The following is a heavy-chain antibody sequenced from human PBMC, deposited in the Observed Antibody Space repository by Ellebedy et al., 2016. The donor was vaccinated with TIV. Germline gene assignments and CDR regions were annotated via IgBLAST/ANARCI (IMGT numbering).Heavy chain of an antibody. J-gene: IGHJ4*02. D-gene: IGHD2-2*01. Sequence: GESLKISCRASGYKFTNEWIGWVRQVPGEGLEWMGLIHPSDSDTRYSPSFQGQVTISVDKSITTAYLQWDSLKASDSAMYYCARRGQADAIGFYFDYWGQGTLITVSS. CDR2: IHPSDSDT. V-gene: IGHV5-51*01. CDR3: ARRGQADAIGFYFDY. CDR1: GYKFTNEW.